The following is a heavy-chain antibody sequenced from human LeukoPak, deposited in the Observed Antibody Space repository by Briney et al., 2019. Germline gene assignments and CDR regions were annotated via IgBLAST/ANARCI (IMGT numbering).Heavy chain of an antibody. Sequence: GASVKVSCKASGYTFTSYEINWVRQATGQGLEWMGWMNPNSGNTGYAQKFQGRVTMTRNTSISTAYMELSSLGSEDTAVYYCARGAPGFVGDYFDYYHHYGIDVLGQGTTVT. CDR2: MNPNSGNT. CDR3: ARGAPGFVGDYFDYYHHYGIDV. V-gene: IGHV1-8*01. D-gene: IGHD4-17*01. J-gene: IGHJ6*02. CDR1: GYTFTSYE.